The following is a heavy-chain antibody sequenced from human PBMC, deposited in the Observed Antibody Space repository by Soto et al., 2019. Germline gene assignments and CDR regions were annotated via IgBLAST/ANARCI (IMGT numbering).Heavy chain of an antibody. J-gene: IGHJ4*02. D-gene: IGHD1-26*01. CDR2: ISGSGGST. CDR1: GFTFSSYA. Sequence: GGSLRLSCAASGFTFSSYAMSWVRQAPGKGLEWVSAISGSGGSTYYADSVKGRFTISRDNSKNTLYLQMNSLRAEDPAVYYCAKTRRSGSYHPFDYWGQGTLVTVSS. V-gene: IGHV3-23*01. CDR3: AKTRRSGSYHPFDY.